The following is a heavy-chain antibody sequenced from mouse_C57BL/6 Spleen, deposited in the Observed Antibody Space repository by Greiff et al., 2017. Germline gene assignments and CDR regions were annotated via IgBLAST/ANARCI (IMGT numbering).Heavy chain of an antibody. D-gene: IGHD1-1*01. CDR2: INPNNGGT. V-gene: IGHV1-18*01. CDR3: ARSGLLRSFAY. J-gene: IGHJ3*01. CDR1: GYTFTDYN. Sequence: VQLQESGPELVKPGASVKIPCKASGYTFTDYNMDWVKQSHGKSLEWIGDINPNNGGTIYNQKFKGKATLTVDKSSSTAYMELRSLTSEDTAVYYCARSGLLRSFAYWGQGTLVTVSA.